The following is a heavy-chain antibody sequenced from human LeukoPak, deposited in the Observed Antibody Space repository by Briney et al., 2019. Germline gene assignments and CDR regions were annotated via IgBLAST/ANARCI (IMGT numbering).Heavy chain of an antibody. Sequence: GGSLRLSCAASGFTFSSYEMNWVRQAPGKGLEWVSYISSSGSTMYYADSVKGRFTISRDNAKNSLYLQMNSLRAEDTAVYYCARSNGYNLLGLFDYWGQGTLVTVSS. CDR2: ISSSGSTM. CDR3: ARSNGYNLLGLFDY. CDR1: GFTFSSYE. V-gene: IGHV3-48*03. D-gene: IGHD5-24*01. J-gene: IGHJ4*02.